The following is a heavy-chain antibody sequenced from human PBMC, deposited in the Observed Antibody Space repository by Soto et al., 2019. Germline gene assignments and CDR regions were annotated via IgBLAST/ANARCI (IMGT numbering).Heavy chain of an antibody. D-gene: IGHD5-18*01. J-gene: IGHJ4*02. Sequence: EVQLLESGGGLVQPGGSLRLSCTASGFTFSAYSMSWVRQAPGKGLEWVSGMSGLGGSTYYADSVRGRFTISRDNSKKTLYLQMNSLRAEDTAVYYCAKSYGDTWQQYFFDSWGQGTLLTVSS. CDR3: AKSYGDTWQQYFFDS. CDR2: MSGLGGST. CDR1: GFTFSAYS. V-gene: IGHV3-23*01.